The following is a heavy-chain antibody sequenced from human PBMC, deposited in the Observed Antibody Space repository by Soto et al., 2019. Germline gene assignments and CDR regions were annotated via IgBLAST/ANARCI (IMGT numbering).Heavy chain of an antibody. J-gene: IGHJ6*02. CDR1: GGTFSSYA. CDR2: IIPIFGTA. Sequence: QVQLVQSGAEVKKPGSSVKVSCKASGGTFSSYAISWVRQAPGQGLKWMGGIIPIFGTANYAQKFQGRVTITADESTSTAYMELSSLRSEDTAVYYCARALRLSIVGTGMGGIYYYGMDVWGQGTTVTVSS. CDR3: ARALRLSIVGTGMGGIYYYGMDV. V-gene: IGHV1-69*01. D-gene: IGHD1-26*01.